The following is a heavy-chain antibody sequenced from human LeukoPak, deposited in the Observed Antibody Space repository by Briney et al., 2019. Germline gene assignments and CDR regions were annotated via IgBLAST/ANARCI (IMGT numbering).Heavy chain of an antibody. J-gene: IGHJ6*02. V-gene: IGHV4-34*01. CDR1: GGSFSGYY. Sequence: SGTLSLTCAVYGGSFSGYYWSWVRQPPGKGLEWIGEINHSGSTNYNPSLTSRVTISVDTSKNQFSLKLSSVTAADTAVYSCARGRPNLYCSSTSCYHYYYYGMDVWGQGTTVTVSS. CDR3: ARGRPNLYCSSTSCYHYYYYGMDV. CDR2: INHSGST. D-gene: IGHD2-2*01.